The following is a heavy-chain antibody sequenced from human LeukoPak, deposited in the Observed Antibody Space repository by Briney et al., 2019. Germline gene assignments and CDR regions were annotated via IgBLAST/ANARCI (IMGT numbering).Heavy chain of an antibody. V-gene: IGHV4-61*05. CDR1: GVSISSSTYF. D-gene: IGHD1-26*01. Sequence: SETLSLTCDVSGVSISSSTYFWSWIRQPPGPGLEAIVYISDSGSTNYNPSLKSRVTISVDTSKTQCSLRLNSVTAADTALYYCARRSSGTYGHWFDSWGQGTLVTVSS. CDR2: ISDSGST. CDR3: ARRSSGTYGHWFDS. J-gene: IGHJ5*01.